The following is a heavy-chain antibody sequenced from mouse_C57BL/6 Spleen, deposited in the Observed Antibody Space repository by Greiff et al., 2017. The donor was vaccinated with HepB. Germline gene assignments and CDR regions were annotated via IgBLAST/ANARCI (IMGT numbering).Heavy chain of an antibody. CDR1: GYTFTDYN. CDR2: INPNNGGT. CDR3: ARRGSPYAMDY. J-gene: IGHJ4*01. V-gene: IGHV1-18*01. Sequence: VQLKQSGPELVKPGASVKIPCKASGYTFTDYNMDWVKQSHGKSLEWIGDINPNNGGTIYNQKFKGKATLTVDKSSSTAYMELRSLTSEDTAVYYCARRGSPYAMDYWGQGTSVTVSS.